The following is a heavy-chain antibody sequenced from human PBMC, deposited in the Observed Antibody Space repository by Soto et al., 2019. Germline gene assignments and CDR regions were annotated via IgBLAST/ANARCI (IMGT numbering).Heavy chain of an antibody. D-gene: IGHD1-7*01. J-gene: IGHJ4*02. CDR2: VSASGMTT. V-gene: IGHV3-23*01. CDR3: AKDRPRRNSGYFFDS. CDR1: GFTFSTYA. Sequence: EVQLLESGGKLVQPGGSLTLSCAASGFTFSTYAMAWVRQAPGKGLEWVSGVSASGMTTYYADPVKGRFYISRDNSKNSVYLHMNSLRAEDTGVYYCAKDRPRRNSGYFFDSWGQGTPVTVSS.